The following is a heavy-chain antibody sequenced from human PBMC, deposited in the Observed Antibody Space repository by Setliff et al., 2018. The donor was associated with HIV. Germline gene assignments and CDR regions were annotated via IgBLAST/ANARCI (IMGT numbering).Heavy chain of an antibody. CDR2: IYHNGNT. Sequence: PSETLSLTCAVSGYSISRDYYWGWIRQPPGKGLEWIGSIYHNGNTYYSPSLKSRVTISVDTSRNQISLKLSSVTAADTAVYYCARQRLGNCSGARCSFSGMDVWGPGTTVTAP. D-gene: IGHD2-15*01. V-gene: IGHV4-38-2*01. CDR3: ARQRLGNCSGARCSFSGMDV. CDR1: GYSISRDYY. J-gene: IGHJ6*02.